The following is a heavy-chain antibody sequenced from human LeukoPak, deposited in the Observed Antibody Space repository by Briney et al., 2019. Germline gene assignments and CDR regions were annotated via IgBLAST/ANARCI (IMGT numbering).Heavy chain of an antibody. CDR2: FDPEDGET. CDR1: GYTLTELS. V-gene: IGHV1-24*01. J-gene: IGHJ4*02. Sequence: ASVKVSCKVSGYTLTELSMHWVRQAPGKGLEWMGGFDPEDGETIYAQKFQGRVTMTEDTSTDTAYMELSSLRSEDTAAYYCATDLYGSGSYYFDYWGQGTLVTVPS. D-gene: IGHD3-10*01. CDR3: ATDLYGSGSYYFDY.